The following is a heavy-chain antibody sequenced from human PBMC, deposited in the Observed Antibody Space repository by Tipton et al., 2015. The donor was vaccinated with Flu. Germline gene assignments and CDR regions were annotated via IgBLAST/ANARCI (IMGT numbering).Heavy chain of an antibody. V-gene: IGHV4-4*07. CDR1: GGSISNYY. D-gene: IGHD1-26*01. CDR3: ARHSQILPYRAQGYFDF. CDR2: IYSSGST. Sequence: TLSLTCTVSGGSISNYYWSWIRQPAGKGLEWIGRIYSSGSTNYSPSLKSRVTMSVDTSRNQFSLRLTSVTAADTAVYYCARHSQILPYRAQGYFDFWGQGTLVTVSS. J-gene: IGHJ4*02.